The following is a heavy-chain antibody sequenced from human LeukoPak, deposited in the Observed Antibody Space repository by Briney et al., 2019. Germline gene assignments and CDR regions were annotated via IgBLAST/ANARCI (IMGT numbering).Heavy chain of an antibody. D-gene: IGHD5-18*01. CDR1: GYTFTGYY. CDR2: INPNSGGT. Sequence: ASVKVSCKASGYTFTGYYMHWVRQAPGQGLEWMGWINPNSGGTNYAQKFQGRVTMTRDTSISTAYMELSRLRSDDTAVYYCARESGYSYGYLSAFDVWGQGTMVTVSS. CDR3: ARESGYSYGYLSAFDV. V-gene: IGHV1-2*02. J-gene: IGHJ3*01.